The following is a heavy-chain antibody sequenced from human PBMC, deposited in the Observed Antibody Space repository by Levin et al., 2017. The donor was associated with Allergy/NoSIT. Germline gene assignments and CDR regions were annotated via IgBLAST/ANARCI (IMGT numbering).Heavy chain of an antibody. J-gene: IGHJ6*02. D-gene: IGHD3-10*01. CDR2: ISYDGSDK. CDR1: EFSFSSYG. V-gene: IGHV3-30*18. CDR3: AKYRYSGSGSYSSRPMDV. Sequence: GGSLRLSFAASEFSFSSYGMHWVRQAPGEGLEWLAVISYDGSDKNYADSVKGRFTISRDNSKNTLYLQMNTLRADDTAVYYCAKYRYSGSGSYSSRPMDVWGQGTTVTVSS.